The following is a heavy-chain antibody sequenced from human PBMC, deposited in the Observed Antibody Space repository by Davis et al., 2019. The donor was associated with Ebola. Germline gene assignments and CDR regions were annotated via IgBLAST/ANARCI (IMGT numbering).Heavy chain of an antibody. J-gene: IGHJ4*02. Sequence: MPSETLSLTCTVSGGSISRYYWSWIRQPPGKGLEWIGYIYYSGSTNYNPSLKSRVTISVDTSKNQFSLKLSSVTAADTAVYYCARTPGRYGSGSDWGQGTLVTVSS. D-gene: IGHD3-10*01. CDR1: GGSISRYY. V-gene: IGHV4-59*01. CDR3: ARTPGRYGSGSD. CDR2: IYYSGST.